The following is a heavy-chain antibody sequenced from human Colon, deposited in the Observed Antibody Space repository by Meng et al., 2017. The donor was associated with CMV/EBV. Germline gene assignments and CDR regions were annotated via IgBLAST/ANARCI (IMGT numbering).Heavy chain of an antibody. V-gene: IGHV3-15*01. CDR2: IKSKVDGGKI. J-gene: IGHJ4*02. CDR3: TTLVRGF. CDR1: GFTFANAA. D-gene: IGHD1-26*01. Sequence: LSLSCAASGFTFANAAMTWVRQASGKGLEWIGRIKSKVDGGKIDYAAPVRGRFAISRDDSKATVYLQIDTLEIEDTGMYYCTTLVRGFWGQGTLVTVSS.